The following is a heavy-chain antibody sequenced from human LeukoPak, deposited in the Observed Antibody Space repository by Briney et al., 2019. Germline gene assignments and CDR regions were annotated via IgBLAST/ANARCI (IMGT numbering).Heavy chain of an antibody. D-gene: IGHD1-26*01. CDR1: GGSISSGDYY. CDR2: IYYSGST. Sequence: PSETLSLTCTVSGGSISSGDYYWSWIRQPPGKGLEWIGYIYYSGSTYYNPSLKSRVTISVDTSKNQFSLKLSSVAAADTAVYYCASHGSSGSYPIDAFDIWGQGTMVTVSS. CDR3: ASHGSSGSYPIDAFDI. J-gene: IGHJ3*02. V-gene: IGHV4-30-4*02.